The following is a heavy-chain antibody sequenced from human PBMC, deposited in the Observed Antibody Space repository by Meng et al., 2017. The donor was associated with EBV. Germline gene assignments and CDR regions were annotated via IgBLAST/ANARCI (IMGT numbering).Heavy chain of an antibody. CDR3: ASESGRGCTPDY. V-gene: IGHV1-69*01. CDR1: GGTFRSDA. D-gene: IGHD3-10*01. Sequence: QVLLLRAGAQVKRTGATAKVSWRTSGGTFRSDAVSWVRHAPGQGPEGMGGLIPLVGEPHYAQKIQSRVTIIADESKSTHSMELNSLRSEDTAMYYCASESGRGCTPDYWGQGTLVTVSS. J-gene: IGHJ4*02. CDR2: LIPLVGEP.